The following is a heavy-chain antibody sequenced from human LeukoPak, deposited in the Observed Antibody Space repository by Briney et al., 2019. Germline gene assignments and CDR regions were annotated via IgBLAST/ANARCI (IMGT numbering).Heavy chain of an antibody. CDR3: ARTVTGTSWFDP. V-gene: IGHV4-34*01. J-gene: IGHJ5*02. CDR1: GGSISSYY. Sequence: SETLSLTCTVSGGSISSYYWSWIRQPPGKGLEWIGEINHSGSTNYNPSLKSRVTISVDTSKNQFSLKLSSVTAADTAVYYCARTVTGTSWFDPWGQGTLVTVSS. D-gene: IGHD1-20*01. CDR2: INHSGST.